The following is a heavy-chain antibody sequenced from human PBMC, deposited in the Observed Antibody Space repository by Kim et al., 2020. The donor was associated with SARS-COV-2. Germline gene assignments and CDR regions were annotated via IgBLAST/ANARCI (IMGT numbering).Heavy chain of an antibody. CDR3: ARGNWVGGYYSD. D-gene: IGHD3-22*01. CDR2: ISSSSSYI. Sequence: GGSLRLSCAASGFTFSSYSMNWVRQAPGKGLEWVSSISSSSSYIYYADSVKGRFTISRDNAKNSLYLQMNSLRAEDTAVYYCARGNWVGGYYSDWGQGTLVTVSS. V-gene: IGHV3-21*01. CDR1: GFTFSSYS. J-gene: IGHJ4*02.